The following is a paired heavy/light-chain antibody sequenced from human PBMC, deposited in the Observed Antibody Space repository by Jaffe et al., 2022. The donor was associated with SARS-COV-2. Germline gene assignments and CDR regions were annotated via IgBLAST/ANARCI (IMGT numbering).Light chain of an antibody. J-gene: IGKJ4*01. CDR1: QSVTSK. V-gene: IGKV3-15*01. CDR3: QQYNNWPPALT. CDR2: GAS. Sequence: EIVMTQSPATLSVSPGERATLSCRASQSVTSKLAWYQQKPGQAPRLLIYGASTRATGIPARFSGSGSGTEFTLTISSLQSEDFAVYYCQQYNNWPPALTFGGGTKVEIK.
Heavy chain of an antibody. CDR1: GFTFSNYA. J-gene: IGHJ4*02. CDR2: ISASGGST. V-gene: IGHV3-23*04. CDR3: AKFSSGYYYDFDY. Sequence: EVQLVEFGGGLVQPGGSLRLSCAASGFTFSNYAMSWVRQATGKGLEWVSGISASGGSTYYADSMKGRFTISRDNSKNTLYLEMDSLRAEDTAVYYCAKFSSGYYYDFDYWGQGTLVTVSS. D-gene: IGHD3-22*01.